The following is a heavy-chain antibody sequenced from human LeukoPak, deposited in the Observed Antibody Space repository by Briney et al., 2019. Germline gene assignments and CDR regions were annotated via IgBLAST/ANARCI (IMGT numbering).Heavy chain of an antibody. Sequence: PSETLSLTCAVYGGSFSGYYWSWIRQPPGKGLEWIGEINHSGSTNYNPSLKSRVTISVDTSKNQFSLTLSSVTAADTAVYYCARYSSSWPYYYYGMDVWGKGTTVTVSS. CDR1: GGSFSGYY. V-gene: IGHV4-34*01. CDR3: ARYSSSWPYYYYGMDV. CDR2: INHSGST. D-gene: IGHD6-13*01. J-gene: IGHJ6*04.